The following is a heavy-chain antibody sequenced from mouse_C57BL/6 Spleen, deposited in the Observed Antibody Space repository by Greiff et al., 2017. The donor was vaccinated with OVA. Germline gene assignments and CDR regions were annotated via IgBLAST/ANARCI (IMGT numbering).Heavy chain of an antibody. J-gene: IGHJ4*01. CDR2: ISSGGDYI. Sequence: EVQLVESGEGLVKPGGSLKLSCAASGFTFSSYAMSWVRQTPEKRLEWVAYISSGGDYIYYADTVKGRFTISRDNARNTLYLQMSSLKSEDTAMNYCTRGGNYYAMDYWGQGTSVTVSS. CDR1: GFTFSSYA. D-gene: IGHD2-1*01. CDR3: TRGGNYYAMDY. V-gene: IGHV5-9-1*02.